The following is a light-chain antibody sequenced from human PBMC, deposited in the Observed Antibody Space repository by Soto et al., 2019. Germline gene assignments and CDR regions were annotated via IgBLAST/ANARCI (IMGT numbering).Light chain of an antibody. CDR1: QSVSSTY. CDR2: GAS. J-gene: IGKJ1*01. V-gene: IGKV3-20*01. Sequence: EIVLTQSPGTLSLSPGERATLSCRASQSVSSTYLAWYRQKPGQAPRVLIYGASFRATGIPDRFSASGSGRDFALTISRLEPEDFAVFYCQQYGTSPWTFGQGTKGEIK. CDR3: QQYGTSPWT.